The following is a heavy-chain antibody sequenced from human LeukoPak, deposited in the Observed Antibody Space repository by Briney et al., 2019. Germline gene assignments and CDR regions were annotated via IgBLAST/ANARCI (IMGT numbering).Heavy chain of an antibody. CDR2: INHRGST. J-gene: IGHJ4*02. Sequence: SETLSLTCAVYGTSFSGYYWSWIRQPPGKGLEWIGDINHRGSTNYNPSLKSRVTISVDTSKNQFSLNLTSVTAADTAVYYCARAYYSTSFYPFWGQRTSVTVSS. CDR3: ARAYYSTSFYPF. D-gene: IGHD6-13*01. V-gene: IGHV4-34*01. CDR1: GTSFSGYY.